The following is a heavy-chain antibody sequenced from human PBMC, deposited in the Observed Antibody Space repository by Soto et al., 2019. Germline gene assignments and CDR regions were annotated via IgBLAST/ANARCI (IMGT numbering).Heavy chain of an antibody. J-gene: IGHJ5*02. Sequence: EVQLLESGGDLVQPGGSLRLSCAASGFSLSNYAMTWVRQAPGKGLEWVSGISASGDKTSYADSVVGRFTISRDNFKNTFYLQRKSQRPEAMALYCCARDCSSPSCSVWRAWGQGRLVIVSS. CDR1: GFSLSNYA. CDR3: ARDCSSPSCSVWRA. V-gene: IGHV3-23*01. CDR2: ISASGDKT. D-gene: IGHD2-2*01.